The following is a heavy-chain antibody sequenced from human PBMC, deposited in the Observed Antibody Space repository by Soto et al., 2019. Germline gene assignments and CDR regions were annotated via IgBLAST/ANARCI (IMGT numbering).Heavy chain of an antibody. D-gene: IGHD3-10*01. CDR2: ISSSSSYI. CDR3: ARDQPPEWFGELLYTVDY. CDR1: GFTFSSYS. J-gene: IGHJ4*02. V-gene: IGHV3-21*01. Sequence: GGSLRLSCAASGFTFSSYSMNWVRQAPGKGLEWVSSISSSSSYIYYADSVKGRFTISRDNAKNSLYLQMNSLRAEDTAVYYCARDQPPEWFGELLYTVDYWGQGTLVTVSS.